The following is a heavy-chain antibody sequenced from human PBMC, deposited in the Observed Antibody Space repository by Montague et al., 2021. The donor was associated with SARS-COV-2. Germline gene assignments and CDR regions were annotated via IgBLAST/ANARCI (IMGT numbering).Heavy chain of an antibody. CDR2: IYYSGXT. V-gene: IGHV4-31*03. D-gene: IGHD3-3*01. CDR1: GGSISSGGYY. J-gene: IGHJ6*04. CDR3: ARVLSHRAIFGVVIINGMAV. Sequence: TLSLTCTVSGGSISSGGYYWSWIRQHPGKGLEWIGYIYYSGXTXYXXXXKXRVTISVDTSKNQFSLKLSSVTAADTTVYYCARVLSHRAIFGVVIINGMAVGGKGTTSTVSS.